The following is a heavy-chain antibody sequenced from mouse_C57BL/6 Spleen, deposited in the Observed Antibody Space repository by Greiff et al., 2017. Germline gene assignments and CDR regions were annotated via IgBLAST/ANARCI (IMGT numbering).Heavy chain of an antibody. CDR2: INPNNGGT. D-gene: IGHD2-3*01. CDR1: GYTFTDYY. Sequence: EVQLQQSGPELVKPGASVKISCKASGYTFTDYYMNWVKQSHGKSLEWIGDINPNNGGTSYNQKFKGKATLTVDKSSSTAYMELRSLTSEDSAVYYCARIDGYYEGYFDVWGTGTTVTVSS. CDR3: ARIDGYYEGYFDV. J-gene: IGHJ1*03. V-gene: IGHV1-26*01.